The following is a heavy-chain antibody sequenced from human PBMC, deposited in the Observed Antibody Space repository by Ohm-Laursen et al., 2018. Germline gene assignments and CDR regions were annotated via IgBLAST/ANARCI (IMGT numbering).Heavy chain of an antibody. CDR2: ISGSGGGS. D-gene: IGHD3-22*01. J-gene: IGHJ3*01. Sequence: SLRLSCSASGFTFSNYAMTWVRQAPGKGLEWVSGISGSGGGSYYADSVKGRFTISRDNPKNTLYLQMNGLRAEDTAVYFCAKPNSAYYFTLWGQGTMVTVSS. CDR1: GFTFSNYA. CDR3: AKPNSAYYFTL. V-gene: IGHV3-23*01.